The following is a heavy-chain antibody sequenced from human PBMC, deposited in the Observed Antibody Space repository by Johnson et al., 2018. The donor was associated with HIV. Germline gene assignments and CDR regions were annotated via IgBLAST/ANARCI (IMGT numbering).Heavy chain of an antibody. J-gene: IGHJ3*02. CDR2: IKQDGSEK. CDR1: GFSFDEYG. V-gene: IGHV3-7*05. Sequence: VQLVESGGGVVRPGGSLRLSCAASGFSFDEYGMSWVRQAPGKGLEWVANIKQDGSEKYYVDSVKGRFTISRDNAKNSLYLQMNSLRAEDTAVYYCARGFDAFDIWGQGTMVTVSS. CDR3: ARGFDAFDI.